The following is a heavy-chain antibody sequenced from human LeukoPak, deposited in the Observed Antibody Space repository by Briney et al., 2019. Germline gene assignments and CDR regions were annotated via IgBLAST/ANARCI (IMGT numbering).Heavy chain of an antibody. Sequence: ASVKVSCKVSGYTLTELSMRWVRQAPGKGLEWMGGFDPEDGETIYAQKFQGRVTMTEDTSTDTAYMELSSLRSEDTAVYYCATGQVYGSGSYYRYYYYYMDVWGKGTTVTISS. CDR3: ATGQVYGSGSYYRYYYYYMDV. J-gene: IGHJ6*03. D-gene: IGHD3-10*01. CDR2: FDPEDGET. V-gene: IGHV1-24*01. CDR1: GYTLTELS.